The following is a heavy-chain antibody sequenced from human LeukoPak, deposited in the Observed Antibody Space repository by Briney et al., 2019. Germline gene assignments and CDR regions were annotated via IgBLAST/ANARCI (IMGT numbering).Heavy chain of an antibody. Sequence: ASVKVSCKASGYTFTSYYMHWVRQAPGQGLEWMGIINPSGGSTSYAQKFQGRVTMTRDMSTSTVYMELSRLRSEDTDVYYCSRDRGANGLGYCSSTSCRGGWFDPWGQGTLVTVSS. CDR1: GYTFTSYY. CDR3: SRDRGANGLGYCSSTSCRGGWFDP. CDR2: INPSGGST. D-gene: IGHD2-2*01. V-gene: IGHV1-46*01. J-gene: IGHJ5*02.